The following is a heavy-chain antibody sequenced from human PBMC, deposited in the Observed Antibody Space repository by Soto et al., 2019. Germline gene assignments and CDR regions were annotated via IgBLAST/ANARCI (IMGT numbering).Heavy chain of an antibody. CDR1: GYTFTSYY. D-gene: IGHD2-2*01. CDR2: INPSGGST. CDR3: ARGRYKLRHYYYYYGMDV. J-gene: IGHJ6*02. V-gene: IGHV1-46*01. Sequence: ASVKGSCRASGYTFTSYYMHWVRQAPGQGLEWMGIINPSGGSTSYAQKFQGRVTMTRDTSTSTVYMQLSSLRSEDTAVYYCARGRYKLRHYYYYYGMDVWGQGTTVTVSS.